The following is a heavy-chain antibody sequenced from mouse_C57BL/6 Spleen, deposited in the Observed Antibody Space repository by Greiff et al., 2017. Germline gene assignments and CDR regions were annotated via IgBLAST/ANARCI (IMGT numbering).Heavy chain of an antibody. CDR3: AHYEYGGDFDY. CDR1: GYTFTSYW. D-gene: IGHD2-4*01. Sequence: QVQLQQPGAELVRPGTSVKLSCKASGYTFTSYWMHWVKQRPGQGLEWIGVIDPSDSYTNYNQKFKGKATLTVDTSSSTAYMQLSSLTSEDSAVYYCAHYEYGGDFDYWGQGTTLTVSS. J-gene: IGHJ2*01. CDR2: IDPSDSYT. V-gene: IGHV1-59*01.